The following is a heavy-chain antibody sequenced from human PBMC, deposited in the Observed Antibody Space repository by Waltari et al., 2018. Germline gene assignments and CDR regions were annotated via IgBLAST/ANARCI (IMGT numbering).Heavy chain of an antibody. CDR1: GFRLSENG. Sequence: EVHLVESGGDLVQPGGSLRLSCATSGFRLSENGMNWVRQAPGKGWVWVSYISSSGTIIYYADSVRGRFTISRDTANNSLYLQMNNLRADDTGVYYCARQFAYWGQGALVTVSS. V-gene: IGHV3-48*03. CDR3: ARQFAY. CDR2: ISSSGTII. J-gene: IGHJ4*02.